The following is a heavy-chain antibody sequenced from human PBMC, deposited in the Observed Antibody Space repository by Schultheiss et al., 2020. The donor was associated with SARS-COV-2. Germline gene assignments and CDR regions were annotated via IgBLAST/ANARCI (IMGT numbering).Heavy chain of an antibody. V-gene: IGHV3-30*03. J-gene: IGHJ4*02. CDR1: GFTFSSYG. CDR2: ISYDGSNK. Sequence: GESLKISCAASGFTFSSYGMHWVRQAPGKGLEWVAVISYDGSNKYYADSVKGRFTISRDNSKNTLYLQMNSLRAEDTAVYYCARDQVPVVAATPGYWGQGTLVTVSS. D-gene: IGHD2-15*01. CDR3: ARDQVPVVAATPGY.